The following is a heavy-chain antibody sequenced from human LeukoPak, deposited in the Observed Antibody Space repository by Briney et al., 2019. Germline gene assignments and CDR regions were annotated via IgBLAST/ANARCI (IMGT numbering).Heavy chain of an antibody. CDR2: IYHSGST. Sequence: SETLSLTCAVSGDSISSSNWWSWVRQPPGKGLEWIGEIYHSGSTNYKPSLKSRVTISVDKSKNQFSLKLSSVTAADTAVYYCARVGSHKAFDIWGQGTMVTVSS. CDR3: ARVGSHKAFDI. D-gene: IGHD2-15*01. V-gene: IGHV4-4*02. J-gene: IGHJ3*02. CDR1: GDSISSSNW.